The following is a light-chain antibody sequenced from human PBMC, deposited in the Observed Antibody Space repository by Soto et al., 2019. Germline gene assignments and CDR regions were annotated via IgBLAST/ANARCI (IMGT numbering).Light chain of an antibody. CDR2: GAS. V-gene: IGKV3-11*01. J-gene: IGKJ5*01. CDR3: QQRSNWPIT. CDR1: QSVSSN. Sequence: EIVLTQSPGILSLSPGERATLSCRAGQSVSSNFLAWYQQKPGQAPRLLIYGASNRATGIPARFSGSGSETDFTLTISSLEPEDFAVYYCQQRSNWPITFGQGTRLEIK.